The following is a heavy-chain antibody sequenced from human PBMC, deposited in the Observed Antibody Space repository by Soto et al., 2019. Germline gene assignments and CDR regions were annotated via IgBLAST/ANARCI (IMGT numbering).Heavy chain of an antibody. D-gene: IGHD1-26*01. V-gene: IGHV1-18*04. CDR3: ARAVGHDFDY. CDR2: ISAYNGNT. Sequence: GAPLKLACKASGYTLTSYCISWVRQASGQGLEWMGWISAYNGNTSYAQKLKGRATMPTDTSTSTAYMEVRSLRSDDTAVYYRARAVGHDFDYWGQGILVTVSS. J-gene: IGHJ4*02. CDR1: GYTLTSYC.